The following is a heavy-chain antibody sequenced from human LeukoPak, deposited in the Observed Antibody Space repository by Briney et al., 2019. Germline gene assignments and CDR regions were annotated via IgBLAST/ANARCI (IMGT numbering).Heavy chain of an antibody. J-gene: IGHJ4*02. CDR3: ARGETKAAPSDY. CDR1: GGSISSSSYY. CDR2: IYYSGST. V-gene: IGHV4-39*01. Sequence: SETLSLTCTVSGGSISSSSYYWGWIRQPPGKGLEWIGSIYYSGSTYYNPSLKSRVTISVDTSKNQFSLKLSSVTAADTAVYYCARGETKAAPSDYWGQGTLVTVSS. D-gene: IGHD3-16*01.